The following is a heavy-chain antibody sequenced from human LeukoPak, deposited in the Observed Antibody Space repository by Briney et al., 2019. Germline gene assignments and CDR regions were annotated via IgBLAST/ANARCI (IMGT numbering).Heavy chain of an antibody. CDR3: AKAALRYQLLSSLDY. CDR2: ISGSGAST. Sequence: PGGSLRLSCAASGFTVSSYAMNWARQAPGKGLEWVSAISGSGASTYYADSVKGRFTISRDNSKNTLYLQMNSLRAEDTAIYYCAKAALRYQLLSSLDYWGQGTLVTVSS. V-gene: IGHV3-23*01. CDR1: GFTVSSYA. J-gene: IGHJ4*02. D-gene: IGHD2-2*01.